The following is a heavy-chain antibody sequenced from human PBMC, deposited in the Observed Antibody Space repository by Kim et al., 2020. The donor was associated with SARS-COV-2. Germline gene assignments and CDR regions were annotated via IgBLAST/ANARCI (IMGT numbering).Heavy chain of an antibody. CDR3: ARVLIRGCSGGSCYSSLGY. V-gene: IGHV5-51*01. J-gene: IGHJ4*02. CDR2: IYPGDSDT. Sequence: GESLKISCKGSGYSFTSYWIGWVRQMPGKGLEWMGIIYPGDSDTRYSPSFQGQATISADKSISTAYLQWSSLKASDTAMYYCARVLIRGCSGGSCYSSLGYWGQGTLVTVSS. CDR1: GYSFTSYW. D-gene: IGHD2-15*01.